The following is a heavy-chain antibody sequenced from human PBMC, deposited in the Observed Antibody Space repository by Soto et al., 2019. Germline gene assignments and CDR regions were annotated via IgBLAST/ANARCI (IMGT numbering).Heavy chain of an antibody. D-gene: IGHD3-22*01. CDR2: IETKADGGTT. Sequence: EVHLVESGGGLVKPGGSLRLSCAVSGFTFYNAWMNWVRQAPGKGLEWVGRIETKADGGTTDYAAPVKGRFTISRDDSKTTLYLQMNSLKTEDTAVYYCTTGMGYYDPYGMDVWGQGTTVTVSS. CDR3: TTGMGYYDPYGMDV. J-gene: IGHJ6*02. V-gene: IGHV3-15*04. CDR1: GFTFYNAW.